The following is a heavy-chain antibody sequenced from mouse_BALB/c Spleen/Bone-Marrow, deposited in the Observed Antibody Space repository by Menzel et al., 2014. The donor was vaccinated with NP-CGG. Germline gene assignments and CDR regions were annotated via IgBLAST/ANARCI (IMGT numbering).Heavy chain of an antibody. Sequence: QVQLQHSGAELVKPGASVKLSCKASGYTFTSYWMHWVKQRPGQGLEWIGEINPSNGRTNYVEKFKSKATLSGDKSSSTVYMQLSSLTSEDSAVYYYARSGYWYFDVWGAGTTVTVSA. CDR1: GYTFTSYW. CDR3: ARSGYWYFDV. J-gene: IGHJ1*01. CDR2: INPSNGRT. D-gene: IGHD3-1*01. V-gene: IGHV1S81*02.